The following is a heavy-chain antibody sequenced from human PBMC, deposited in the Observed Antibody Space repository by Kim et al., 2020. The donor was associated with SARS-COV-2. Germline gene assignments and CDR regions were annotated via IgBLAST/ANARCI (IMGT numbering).Heavy chain of an antibody. V-gene: IGHV4-39*07. D-gene: IGHD6-13*01. Sequence: SETLSLTCTVSGGSISSNSYYWGWIRQSPGKGLEWIGSISYSGSTYYNPSLNSRVTTSVDTSKNQLSLKLNSVTAADTAVYYCARVLRKYSSGWYGYYFDYWGQGTLVTVSS. CDR3: ARVLRKYSSGWYGYYFDY. J-gene: IGHJ4*02. CDR2: ISYSGST. CDR1: GGSISSNSYY.